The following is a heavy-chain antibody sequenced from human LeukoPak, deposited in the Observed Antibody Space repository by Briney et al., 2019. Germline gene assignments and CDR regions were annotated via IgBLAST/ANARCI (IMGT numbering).Heavy chain of an antibody. J-gene: IGHJ3*02. CDR3: ARTRSGYFLVGAFDI. CDR1: GFTVSSNY. CDR2: IYSGGST. D-gene: IGHD3-22*01. V-gene: IGHV3-53*01. Sequence: GSLRLPCAASGFTVSSNYMSWVRQTPGKGLEWVSVIYSGGSTYYADSVKGRFTISRDNSKNTLCLQMNSLRAEDTAVYYCARTRSGYFLVGAFDIWGQGTMVTVSS.